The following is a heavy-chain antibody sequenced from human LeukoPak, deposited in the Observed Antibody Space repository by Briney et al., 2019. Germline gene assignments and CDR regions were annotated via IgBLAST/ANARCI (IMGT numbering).Heavy chain of an antibody. Sequence: GGSLRLSCAASGFTFSSYWMHWVRQAPGKGLVWVSRINSDGSSTSYADSVKGRFTISRHNSKNTLYLQMNSLRAEDTAVYYCASYGGNSDFDFRGQGTLVTVSS. CDR2: INSDGSST. J-gene: IGHJ4*02. D-gene: IGHD4-23*01. CDR3: ASYGGNSDFDF. CDR1: GFTFSSYW. V-gene: IGHV3-74*01.